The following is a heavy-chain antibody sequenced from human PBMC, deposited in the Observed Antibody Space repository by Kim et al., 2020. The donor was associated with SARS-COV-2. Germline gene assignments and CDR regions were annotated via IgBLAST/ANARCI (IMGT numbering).Heavy chain of an antibody. V-gene: IGHV3-23*01. J-gene: IGHJ4*02. Sequence: GGSLRLSCAASGFTFSSYAMSWVRQAPGKGLEWVSAISGSGGSTYYADSVKGRFTISRDNSKNTLYLQMNSLRAEDTAVYYCAKDGYCSSTSCYFEGFDYWGQGTLVTVSS. CDR3: AKDGYCSSTSCYFEGFDY. D-gene: IGHD2-2*01. CDR1: GFTFSSYA. CDR2: ISGSGGST.